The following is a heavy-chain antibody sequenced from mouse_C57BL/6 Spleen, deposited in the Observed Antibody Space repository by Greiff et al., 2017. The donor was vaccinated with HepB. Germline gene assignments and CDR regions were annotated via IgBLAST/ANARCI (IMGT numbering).Heavy chain of an antibody. Sequence: QVQLKQSGPELVKSGASVKISCKASGYAFSSYWMNWVKQRPGKGLEWIGRIYPGDGDTNYNGKFKGKATLTADKSSSTAYMQLSRLTSEDAAVYFCARRGLTHYAMDYWGQGASVTVSS. V-gene: IGHV1-82*01. J-gene: IGHJ4*01. CDR2: IYPGDGDT. D-gene: IGHD2-13*01. CDR3: ARRGLTHYAMDY. CDR1: GYAFSSYW.